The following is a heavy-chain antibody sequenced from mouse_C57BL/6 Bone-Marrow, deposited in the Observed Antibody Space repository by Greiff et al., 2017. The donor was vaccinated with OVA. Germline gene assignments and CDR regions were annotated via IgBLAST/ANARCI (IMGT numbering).Heavy chain of an antibody. CDR1: GYTFTSYW. V-gene: IGHV1-50*01. CDR3: ARPYDNGSSYGYFDV. J-gene: IGHJ1*03. Sequence: QVQLQQPGAELVKPGASVKLSCKASGYTFTSYWMQWVKQRPGQGLEWIGEIDPSDSYTNYNQKFKGKATLTVDTSSSTAYMQLSSLTSKNSAVYYYARPYDNGSSYGYFDVWGTGTTVTVSS. CDR2: IDPSDSYT. D-gene: IGHD1-1*01.